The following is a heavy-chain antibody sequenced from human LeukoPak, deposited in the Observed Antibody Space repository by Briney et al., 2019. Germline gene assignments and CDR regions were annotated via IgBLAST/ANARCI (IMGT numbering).Heavy chain of an antibody. CDR3: AKGGSYCSGGSCPYDY. D-gene: IGHD2-15*01. J-gene: IGHJ4*02. Sequence: GGSLRLSCAASGFTLSSYAMSWVRQAPGKGLEWVSAISGIGGSTYYAHTVNGRFTISRDNSKNTLYLQMNSLRVDDTAVYYCAKGGSYCSGGSCPYDYWGQGTLVTVSS. CDR1: GFTLSSYA. CDR2: ISGIGGST. V-gene: IGHV3-23*01.